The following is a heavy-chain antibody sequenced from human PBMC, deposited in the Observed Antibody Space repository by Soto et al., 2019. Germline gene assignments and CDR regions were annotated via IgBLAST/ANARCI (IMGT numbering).Heavy chain of an antibody. CDR1: GYSFTSYW. CDR2: IYPGDSDT. J-gene: IGHJ4*02. CDR3: ATYPLFGMGYGDIRTDY. V-gene: IGHV5-51*01. D-gene: IGHD4-17*01. Sequence: PRESLKISCKGSGYSFTSYWIGWVRQMPGKGLEWMGIIYPGDSDTRYSPSFQGQVTISADKSISTAYLQWSSLKASDTAMYYCATYPLFGMGYGDIRTDYWGQGTLVTVSS.